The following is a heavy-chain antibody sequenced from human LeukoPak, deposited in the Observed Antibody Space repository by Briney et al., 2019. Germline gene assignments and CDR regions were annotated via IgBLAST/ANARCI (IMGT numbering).Heavy chain of an antibody. V-gene: IGHV4-31*03. Sequence: SETLSLTCTVSGGSISSGGYYWSWIRQHPGKGLEWIGYIYYSGSTYYNPSLKSRVTISVDTSKNQFSLKLSSVTAADTAVYYCARVFRGGPHPFQHWGQGTLVTVSS. CDR2: IYYSGST. J-gene: IGHJ1*01. D-gene: IGHD4-23*01. CDR3: ARVFRGGPHPFQH. CDR1: GGSISSGGYY.